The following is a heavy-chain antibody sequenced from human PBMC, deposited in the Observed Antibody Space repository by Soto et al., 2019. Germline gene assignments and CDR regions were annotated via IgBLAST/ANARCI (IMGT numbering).Heavy chain of an antibody. D-gene: IGHD5-12*01. Sequence: GRIRSKANSYATAYAASVKGRFTISRDDSKNTAYLQMNSLKTEDTAVYYCTSHLDSGYDRVDAFDIWGQGTMVTVSS. V-gene: IGHV3-73*01. CDR3: TSHLDSGYDRVDAFDI. J-gene: IGHJ3*02. CDR2: IRSKANSYAT.